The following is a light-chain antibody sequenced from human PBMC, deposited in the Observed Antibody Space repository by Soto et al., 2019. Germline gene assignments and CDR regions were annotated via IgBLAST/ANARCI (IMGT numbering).Light chain of an antibody. J-gene: IGKJ1*01. CDR1: QNINTR. CDR2: SAS. Sequence: DVQMTQSPATLSASVGDTVTITCRASQNINTRLAWYQQRPGKAPKLLVFSASRLKAGVPSRFSGTGSGTVFALTISGLQPDDFATYYCQQFDNFSRTFGRGTKLEI. V-gene: IGKV1-5*01. CDR3: QQFDNFSRT.